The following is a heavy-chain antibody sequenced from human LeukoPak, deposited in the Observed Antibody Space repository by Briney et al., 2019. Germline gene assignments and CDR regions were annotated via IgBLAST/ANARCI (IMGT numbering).Heavy chain of an antibody. Sequence: SGGSLRLSCAASGFTFSDYYMSWIRQAPGKGLEWVSYISSSGSTIYYADSVKGRFTISRDNAKNSLYLQMNSLRAEDTAVYHCARVRHLSQWLVEAYYFDYWGQGTLVTVSS. J-gene: IGHJ4*02. V-gene: IGHV3-11*04. CDR2: ISSSGSTI. D-gene: IGHD6-19*01. CDR1: GFTFSDYY. CDR3: ARVRHLSQWLVEAYYFDY.